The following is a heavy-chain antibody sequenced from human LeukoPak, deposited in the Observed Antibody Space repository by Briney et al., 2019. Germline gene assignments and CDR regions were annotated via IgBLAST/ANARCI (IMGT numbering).Heavy chain of an antibody. Sequence: SETLSLTCAVYGGSFSGYYWSWIRQPPGKGLEWIGEINHSGSTNYNPSLKSRVTISVDTSKNQFSLKLSSVTAADTAVYYCARRPGYSSGGAFDIWGQGTMVTVSS. CDR3: ARRPGYSSGGAFDI. CDR2: INHSGST. D-gene: IGHD6-19*01. CDR1: GGSFSGYY. V-gene: IGHV4-34*01. J-gene: IGHJ3*02.